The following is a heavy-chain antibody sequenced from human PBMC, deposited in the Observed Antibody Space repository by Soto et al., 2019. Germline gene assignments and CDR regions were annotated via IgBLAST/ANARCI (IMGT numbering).Heavy chain of an antibody. Sequence: EVPLVESGGGVVQPGGSLRLSCTASGITFNTHWMHWVRQAPGKGLVWVSRIYFDGITTNYADSVKGRLTVSRDNAKNTVDLHVNTLRDEDAAVYYCARGGAMGVDYWGQGTLVTVSS. D-gene: IGHD1-26*01. CDR1: GITFNTHW. V-gene: IGHV3-74*01. CDR2: IYFDGITT. J-gene: IGHJ4*02. CDR3: ARGGAMGVDY.